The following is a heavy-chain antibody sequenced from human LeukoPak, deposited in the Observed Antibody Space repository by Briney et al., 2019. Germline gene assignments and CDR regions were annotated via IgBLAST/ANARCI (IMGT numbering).Heavy chain of an antibody. V-gene: IGHV4-38-2*02. Sequence: PSETLSLTCAVSGYSISSGYYWGWIRQPPGKGLEWIGSIYHSGSTYYNPSLKSRVTISVDTSKNQFSLKLSSVTAADTSVYYCARESAPMPIPWFDPWGQGNPGHRLL. J-gene: IGHJ5*02. CDR1: GYSISSGYY. CDR2: IYHSGST. D-gene: IGHD3-16*01. CDR3: ARESAPMPIPWFDP.